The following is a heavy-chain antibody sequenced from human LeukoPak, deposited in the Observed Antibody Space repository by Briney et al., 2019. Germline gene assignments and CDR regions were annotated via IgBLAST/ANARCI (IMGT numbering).Heavy chain of an antibody. CDR2: ISGSGGST. CDR3: AKSLPYYYDSSGSPIDY. J-gene: IGHJ4*02. V-gene: IGHV3-23*01. Sequence: GGSLRLSCAASGFTFSSYAMSWVRQAPGKGLEWVSAISGSGGSTYYADSVKGRFTISRDNSKNTLYLQMNSLRAEDTAVYYCAKSLPYYYDSSGSPIDYWGQGTLVTVSS. D-gene: IGHD3-22*01. CDR1: GFTFSSYA.